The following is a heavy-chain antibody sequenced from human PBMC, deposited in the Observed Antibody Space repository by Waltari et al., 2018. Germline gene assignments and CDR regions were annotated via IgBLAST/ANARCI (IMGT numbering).Heavy chain of an antibody. D-gene: IGHD3-22*01. J-gene: IGHJ6*02. CDR1: AFLSGTSW. Sequence: EVQLVESGGGLVQPGGSRWLSGAASAFLSGTSWMLWVRGAPGKGLGWVSRINSDVSETSYADSVKGRFTISRDNAKNTLYLQMNSLRAEDTAVYYCTRGSRYDTSGRYGMDVWGQGTTVTVSS. CDR2: INSDVSET. CDR3: TRGSRYDTSGRYGMDV. V-gene: IGHV3-74*01.